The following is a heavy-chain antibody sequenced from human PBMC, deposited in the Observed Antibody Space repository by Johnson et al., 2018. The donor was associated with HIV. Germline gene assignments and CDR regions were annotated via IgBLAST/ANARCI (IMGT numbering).Heavy chain of an antibody. CDR1: GFTFSNVW. Sequence: QVQLVESGGGLVKPGGSLRLSCAASGFTFSNVWMSWVRQAPGKGLEWVAVISYDGSDKYYADSVKGRFTISRDISKNTLYLQMNSLRAEDTAVYYCAKDVGNYWPNAFDIWGQGTMVTVSS. V-gene: IGHV3-30*18. D-gene: IGHD3-22*01. J-gene: IGHJ3*02. CDR3: AKDVGNYWPNAFDI. CDR2: ISYDGSDK.